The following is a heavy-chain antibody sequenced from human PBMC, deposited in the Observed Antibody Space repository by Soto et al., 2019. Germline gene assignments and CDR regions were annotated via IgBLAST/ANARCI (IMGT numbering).Heavy chain of an antibody. CDR3: VSWVSAHFAY. Sequence: GGSLRLSCVATGLTFSRHAMSWVRQAPGKGLEWVSTINPDGANTHYADSVQGRFIISRDNSRNTVDGDMNSLRADETAIYLCVSWVSAHFAYWGQGTVVTVSS. J-gene: IGHJ4*02. D-gene: IGHD2-8*01. CDR2: INPDGANT. V-gene: IGHV3-23*01. CDR1: GLTFSRHA.